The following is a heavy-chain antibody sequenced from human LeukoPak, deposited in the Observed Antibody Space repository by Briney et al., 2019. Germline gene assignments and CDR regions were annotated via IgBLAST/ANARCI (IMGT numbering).Heavy chain of an antibody. CDR3: ARGTGYCSSTSCWPNAFDI. CDR2: ISAYNGNT. D-gene: IGHD2-2*01. J-gene: IGHJ3*02. CDR1: GYTFTSYG. Sequence: ASVKVSCKASGYTFTSYGISWVRQAPGQGLEWMGWISAYNGNTNYAQKLQGRVTMTTDTSTSTAYMQLGSLRSDDTAVYYCARGTGYCSSTSCWPNAFDIWGQGTMVTVSS. V-gene: IGHV1-18*01.